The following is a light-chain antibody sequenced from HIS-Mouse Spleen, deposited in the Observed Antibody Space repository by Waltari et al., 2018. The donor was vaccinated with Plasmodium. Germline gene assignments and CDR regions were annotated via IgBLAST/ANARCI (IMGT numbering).Light chain of an antibody. CDR2: EGS. CDR1: SSDVGSYNL. CDR3: CSDAGSSTWV. V-gene: IGLV2-23*01. J-gene: IGLJ3*02. Sequence: QSALTQPASVSGSPGQSITISCTGTSSDVGSYNLVSWYQQHPGKAPKLMIYEGSKRPSGVSNRFSGSKTGSTASLTISGLQAEDEADYYCCSDAGSSTWVFGGGTKLTVL.